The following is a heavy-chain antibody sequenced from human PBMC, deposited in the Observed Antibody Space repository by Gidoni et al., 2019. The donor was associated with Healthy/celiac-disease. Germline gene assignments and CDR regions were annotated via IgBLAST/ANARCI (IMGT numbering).Heavy chain of an antibody. CDR2: MRSKANSYAT. CDR1: AFTFSGSA. Sequence: EVQLVESGGGLVQPGGSLKPASAASAFTFSGSAMHWVRPVPGTGLEVVGRMRSKANSYATAYAASVKGRFTISRDESKNTAYLQMNSLKTEDTAVYYCTRFEDIVATKYYYGMDVWGQGTTVTVSS. V-gene: IGHV3-73*02. D-gene: IGHD5-12*01. J-gene: IGHJ6*02. CDR3: TRFEDIVATKYYYGMDV.